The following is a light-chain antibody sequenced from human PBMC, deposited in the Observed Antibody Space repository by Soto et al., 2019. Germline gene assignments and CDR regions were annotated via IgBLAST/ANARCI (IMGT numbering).Light chain of an antibody. CDR2: WAS. Sequence: DIVMTQSPDSLAVSLGEGATINCKSSQSLLYSSNNKNYLAWYQQRPGQPPKLLIYWASARESGVPDRFSGSGSGTEFTLTISSLQAEDVAVYYCQQYYSLPWTFGQGTTVEIK. CDR1: QSLLYSSNNKNY. J-gene: IGKJ1*01. V-gene: IGKV4-1*01. CDR3: QQYYSLPWT.